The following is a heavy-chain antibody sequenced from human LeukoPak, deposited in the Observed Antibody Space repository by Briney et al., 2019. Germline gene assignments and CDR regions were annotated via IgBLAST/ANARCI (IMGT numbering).Heavy chain of an antibody. CDR3: ARPSGYSYAGGIDH. CDR2: ISSSGSTI. CDR1: GFTFSSYE. J-gene: IGHJ4*02. Sequence: GGSLRLSCAASGFTFSSYEMNWVRQAPGKGLEWVSYISSSGSTIYYADSVKGRFTISRDNAKNSLYLQMNSLRAEDTALYYCARPSGYSYAGGIDHWGQGTLVTVSS. D-gene: IGHD5-18*01. V-gene: IGHV3-48*03.